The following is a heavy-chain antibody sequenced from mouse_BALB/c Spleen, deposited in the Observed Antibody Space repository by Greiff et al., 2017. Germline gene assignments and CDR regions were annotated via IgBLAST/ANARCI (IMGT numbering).Heavy chain of an antibody. D-gene: IGHD1-3*01. J-gene: IGHJ2*01. CDR3: ARNKYGSSYYFDY. CDR1: GFSLTSYG. Sequence: VQLQESGPGLVQPSQSLSITCTVSGFSLTSYGVHWVRQSPGTGLEWLGVLWSGGSTDYNAAFISRLSISKDNSKSQVFFKMNSLQANDTAIYYCARNKYGSSYYFDYWGQGTTLTVSS. CDR2: LWSGGST. V-gene: IGHV2-2*02.